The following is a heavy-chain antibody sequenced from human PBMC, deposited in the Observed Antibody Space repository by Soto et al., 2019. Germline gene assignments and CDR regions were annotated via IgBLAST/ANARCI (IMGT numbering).Heavy chain of an antibody. CDR3: AAEVWGHTDNWFDP. V-gene: IGHV1-58*01. CDR1: GFSFPSSA. J-gene: IGHJ5*02. D-gene: IGHD3-16*01. Sequence: SVQVSCQASGFSFPSSAVQCMRQAIGQRLEWIGWSVVGSGNTNYAQKFQERVTITRDMSTSTAYMELSSLRSEDTAVYYCAAEVWGHTDNWFDPWGQGTLVTVSS. CDR2: SVVGSGNT.